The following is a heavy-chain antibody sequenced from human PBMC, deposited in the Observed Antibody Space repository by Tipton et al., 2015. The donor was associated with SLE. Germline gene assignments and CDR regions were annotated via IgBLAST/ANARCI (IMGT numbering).Heavy chain of an antibody. CDR1: GGSISSSSYY. Sequence: TLSLTCTVSGGSISSSSYYWGWIRQPPGKGLEWIGSIYYSGSTYYNPSLKSRVTISVDTSKNQFSLKLTSVTAADTAVYYCARKIEAVVKHYFDYWGQGTLVTVSS. J-gene: IGHJ4*02. V-gene: IGHV4-39*07. CDR3: ARKIEAVVKHYFDY. CDR2: IYYSGST.